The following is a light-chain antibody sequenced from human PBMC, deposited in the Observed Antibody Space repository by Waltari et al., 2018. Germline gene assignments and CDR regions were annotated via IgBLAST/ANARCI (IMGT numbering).Light chain of an antibody. J-gene: IGKJ4*01. CDR2: AAS. CDR3: QQSFSTPLT. Sequence: DVQMTQSPSSLSASLGDRVTITCRAGQSISSYLNWYQHKPVMAPKLLIYAASTLQSGVPSRFSGSGSGTDFTLTISSLQPEDFATYYCQQSFSTPLTFGGGTKVESK. V-gene: IGKV1-39*01. CDR1: QSISSY.